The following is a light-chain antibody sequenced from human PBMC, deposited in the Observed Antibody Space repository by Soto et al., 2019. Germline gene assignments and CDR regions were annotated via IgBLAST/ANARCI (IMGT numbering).Light chain of an antibody. CDR3: QQYNNWPLLT. CDR1: QIVDIN. CDR2: GAS. J-gene: IGKJ4*01. V-gene: IGKV3-15*01. Sequence: EIVLTQSPATLSLSPGERATLSRSASQIVDINLACYQQKTGQAPRLLIYGASTRVNDMPGRFSGRGCGTELTLTIISLQYEDFAVYYCQQYNNWPLLTFGGGTKVDIK.